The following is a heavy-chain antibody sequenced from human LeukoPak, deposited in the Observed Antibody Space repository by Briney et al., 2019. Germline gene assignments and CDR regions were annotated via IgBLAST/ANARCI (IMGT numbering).Heavy chain of an antibody. V-gene: IGHV1-18*01. D-gene: IGHD3-3*01. Sequence: GASVRVSCKASGYTFTSYGISWVRQAPGQGLEGMGWISAYNGNTNYAQKLQGRVTMTTDTSTSTAYMELRSLRSDDTAVYYCARDGGYDTIFGVVIISYYYYGMDVWGQGTTVTVSS. CDR3: ARDGGYDTIFGVVIISYYYYGMDV. J-gene: IGHJ6*02. CDR1: GYTFTSYG. CDR2: ISAYNGNT.